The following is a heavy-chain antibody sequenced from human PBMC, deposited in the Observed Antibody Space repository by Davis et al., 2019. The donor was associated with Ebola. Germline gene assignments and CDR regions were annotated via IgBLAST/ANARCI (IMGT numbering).Heavy chain of an antibody. CDR2: INPNTGST. CDR3: ARGAVTGTNYYYRGMDV. V-gene: IGHV1-2*06. J-gene: IGHJ6*02. Sequence: ASVKVSCKASGYTFTNYYIHWVRQAPGQGLEWMGRINPNTGSTKSAQNFQGRVTMTGDTSISTAFMELSSLTSDDSAIYYCARGAVTGTNYYYRGMDVWGQGTSVTVSS. D-gene: IGHD6-19*01. CDR1: GYTFTNYY.